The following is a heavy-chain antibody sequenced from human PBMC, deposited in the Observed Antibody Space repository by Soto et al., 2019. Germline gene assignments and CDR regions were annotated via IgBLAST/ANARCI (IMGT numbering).Heavy chain of an antibody. J-gene: IGHJ4*02. D-gene: IGHD3-22*01. Sequence: PSETLSLTCAVSGDSMSSSSNYWGWIRLPPGKGLEWIGRISYSGTTYYNPSLRGRVTISVETSKNQFSLKLSSVTAADTAVYFCARHDPISMIVVVTRYWGQGTLVTVSS. V-gene: IGHV4-39*01. CDR1: GDSMSSSSNY. CDR2: ISYSGTT. CDR3: ARHDPISMIVVVTRY.